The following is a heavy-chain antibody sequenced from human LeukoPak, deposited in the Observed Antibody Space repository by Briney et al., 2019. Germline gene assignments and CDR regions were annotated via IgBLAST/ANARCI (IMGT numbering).Heavy chain of an antibody. V-gene: IGHV3-74*01. Sequence: GGSLRLSCAASGFTFTYYWMHWVRHAPGKGLVWISRINSDGSSTSYADSVKGRATISRDNAKNTLYLQMDSLRADDTAVYYCARDTGFSNFDYWGQGTLVAVSS. J-gene: IGHJ4*02. CDR3: ARDTGFSNFDY. CDR2: INSDGSST. CDR1: GFTFTYYW. D-gene: IGHD2-8*02.